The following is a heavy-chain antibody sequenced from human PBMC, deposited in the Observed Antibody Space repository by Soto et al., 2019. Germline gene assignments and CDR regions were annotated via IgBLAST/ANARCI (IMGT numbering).Heavy chain of an antibody. J-gene: IGHJ5*02. CDR3: ARHEVGIAYCGGDCYPNWFDP. CDR1: GGSISSSSYY. D-gene: IGHD2-21*02. CDR2: IYYSGST. Sequence: SESLSLTGTVSGGSISSSSYYWGWIRQPPGKGLEWIGSIYYSGSTYYNPSLKSRVTISVDTSKNQFSLKLSSVTAADTAVYYCARHEVGIAYCGGDCYPNWFDPWGQGTLVTVSS. V-gene: IGHV4-39*01.